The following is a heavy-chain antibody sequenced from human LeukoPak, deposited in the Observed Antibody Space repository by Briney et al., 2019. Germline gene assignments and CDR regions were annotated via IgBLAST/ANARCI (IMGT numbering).Heavy chain of an antibody. V-gene: IGHV4-59*12. J-gene: IGHJ6*03. CDR3: ARVRPGYYYYYMDV. CDR2: IYYSGST. CDR1: GGSISSYY. Sequence: SETLSLTCTVSGGSISSYYWSWIRQPPGKGLEWIGYIYYSGSTNYNPSLKSRVTISVDTSKNQFSLKLSSVTAADTAVYYCARVRPGYYYYYMDVWGKGTTVTVSS.